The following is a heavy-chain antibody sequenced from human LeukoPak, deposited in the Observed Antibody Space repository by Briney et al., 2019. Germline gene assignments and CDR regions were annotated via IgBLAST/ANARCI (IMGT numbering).Heavy chain of an antibody. V-gene: IGHV4-59*01. J-gene: IGHJ6*03. CDR3: ARAQHDIFRLHYYYYMDV. Sequence: PSETLSLTCTVSGGSISSYYWSWIRQPPGKGLEWIGYIYYSGSTNYNPSLKSRVTISVDTSKNQFSLKLSSVTAADTAVYYCARAQHDIFRLHYYYYMDVWGKGTTVTVSS. D-gene: IGHD3-9*01. CDR2: IYYSGST. CDR1: GGSISSYY.